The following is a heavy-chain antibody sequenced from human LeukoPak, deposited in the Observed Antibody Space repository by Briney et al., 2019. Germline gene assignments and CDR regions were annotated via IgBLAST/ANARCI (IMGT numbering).Heavy chain of an antibody. D-gene: IGHD3-10*01. CDR1: GFTFSSYA. CDR3: AKDRNYYGSGESDAFDI. V-gene: IGHV3-23*01. Sequence: GGSLRLSCAASGFTFSSYAMSWVRQAPRKGLEWVSAISGSGGSTYYADSVKGRFTISRDNSKNTLYLQMNSLRAEDTAVYYCAKDRNYYGSGESDAFDIWGQGTMVTVSS. CDR2: ISGSGGST. J-gene: IGHJ3*02.